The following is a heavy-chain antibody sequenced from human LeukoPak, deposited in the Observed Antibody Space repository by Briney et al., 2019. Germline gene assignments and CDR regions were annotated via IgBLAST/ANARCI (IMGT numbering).Heavy chain of an antibody. V-gene: IGHV3-21*01. Sequence: GGSLRLSRAASGFTFSSYSMKWVRQAPGKGLEWVSSISSSSSYIYYADSVKGRFTISRDNAKNSLYLQMNSLRAEDTAVYYCARDPGHSYGYSFDYWGQGTLVTVSS. CDR1: GFTFSSYS. J-gene: IGHJ4*02. D-gene: IGHD5-18*01. CDR3: ARDPGHSYGYSFDY. CDR2: ISSSSSYI.